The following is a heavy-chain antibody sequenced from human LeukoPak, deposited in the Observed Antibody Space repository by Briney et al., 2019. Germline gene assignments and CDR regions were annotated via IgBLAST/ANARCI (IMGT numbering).Heavy chain of an antibody. V-gene: IGHV3-30*02. CDR2: IRYDGRNI. J-gene: IGHJ4*02. Sequence: GGSQRLSCAASTFTFRSYGMHWVRQAPGKGLEWVAFIRYDGRNIFYADSVKGRFTIFRDESKNTLYLAMTSLRIEDTAVYYCANSWDSRYLSDYWGQGTLVTVSS. CDR1: TFTFRSYG. CDR3: ANSWDSRYLSDY. D-gene: IGHD6-13*01.